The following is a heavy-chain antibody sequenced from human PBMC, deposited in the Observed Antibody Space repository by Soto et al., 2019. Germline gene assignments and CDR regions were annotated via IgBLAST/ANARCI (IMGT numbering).Heavy chain of an antibody. CDR1: GFTFRSYN. Sequence: QVQLVESGGGVVQPGRSLRLSCAASGFTFRSYNMHWVRQAPGKGLEWVAVIWFDGSHKYSADSLEDRFTVSRDNSKNTLFLQMTSLRAEDTAVYYCAREGGGSYYSNFDYWGQGTLVTVSS. V-gene: IGHV3-33*01. D-gene: IGHD3-10*01. CDR2: IWFDGSHK. CDR3: AREGGGSYYSNFDY. J-gene: IGHJ4*02.